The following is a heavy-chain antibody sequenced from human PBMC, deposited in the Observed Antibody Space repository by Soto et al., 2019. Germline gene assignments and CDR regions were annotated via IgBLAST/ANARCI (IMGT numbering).Heavy chain of an antibody. Sequence: PGGSLRLSCAASGFTFSSYSMNWVRQAPGKGLEWVSSISSSSSYIYYADSVKGRFTISRDNAKNSLYLQMNSLRAEDKAVYYCARRDEASYDFWSGYYISGPYYYYYGMDFWRQGTTVTVSS. D-gene: IGHD3-3*01. CDR2: ISSSSSYI. V-gene: IGHV3-21*01. CDR3: ARRDEASYDFWSGYYISGPYYYYYGMDF. J-gene: IGHJ6*02. CDR1: GFTFSSYS.